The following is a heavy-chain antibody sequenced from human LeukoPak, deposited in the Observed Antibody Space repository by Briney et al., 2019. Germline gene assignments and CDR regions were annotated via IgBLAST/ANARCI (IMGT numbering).Heavy chain of an antibody. D-gene: IGHD3-10*01. CDR3: ARVMSKMVRGATNAFDI. V-gene: IGHV3-74*01. J-gene: IGHJ3*02. CDR1: GFTFSGYW. Sequence: GGSLRLSCAASGFTFSGYWMHWVRQAPGKGLVWVSRINSDGSSTSYADSVKGRFTISRDNAKNTLYLQMNSLRAEDTAVYYCARVMSKMVRGATNAFDIWGQGTMVTVSS. CDR2: INSDGSST.